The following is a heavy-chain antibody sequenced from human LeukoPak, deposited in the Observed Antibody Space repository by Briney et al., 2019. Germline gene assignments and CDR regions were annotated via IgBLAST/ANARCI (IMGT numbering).Heavy chain of an antibody. J-gene: IGHJ4*02. CDR1: GFTASSNY. D-gene: IGHD3-22*01. V-gene: IGHV3-66*04. CDR2: IYSGGST. CDR3: ARHDSSGYYSHFDY. Sequence: GGSLRLSCAASGFTASSNYMSWVRQAPGKGLEWGSVIYSGGSTYYADSVKGRFTISRDNSKNTLYLQMNSLRAEDTAVYYCARHDSSGYYSHFDYWGQGTLVTVSS.